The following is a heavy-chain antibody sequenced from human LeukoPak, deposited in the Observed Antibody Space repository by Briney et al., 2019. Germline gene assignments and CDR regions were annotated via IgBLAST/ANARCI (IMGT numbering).Heavy chain of an antibody. V-gene: IGHV3-13*01. D-gene: IGHD3-22*01. CDR3: ARGSHYYDSSQGAFDI. J-gene: IGHJ3*02. CDR1: GFTFSSYD. Sequence: PGGSLRLSCAASGFTFSSYDMHWVRQATGKGLEWVSAIGTAGDTYYPGSVKGRFTISRENAKNSLYLQMNSLRAGDTAVYYRARGSHYYDSSQGAFDIWGQGTMVTVSS. CDR2: IGTAGDT.